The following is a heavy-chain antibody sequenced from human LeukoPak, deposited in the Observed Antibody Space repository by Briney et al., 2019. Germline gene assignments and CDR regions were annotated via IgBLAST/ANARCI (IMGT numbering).Heavy chain of an antibody. J-gene: IGHJ6*02. D-gene: IGHD3-22*01. V-gene: IGHV1-2*02. CDR2: INPNSGGT. Sequence: GASVKVSCKASGYTFTGYYMHWVRQAPGQGLEWMGWINPNSGGTNYAQKFQGRVTMTRDTSISTAYMELSRLRSDDTAVYYCATSPIDSFYGMDVWGQGTTVTVSS. CDR1: GYTFTGYY. CDR3: ATSPIDSFYGMDV.